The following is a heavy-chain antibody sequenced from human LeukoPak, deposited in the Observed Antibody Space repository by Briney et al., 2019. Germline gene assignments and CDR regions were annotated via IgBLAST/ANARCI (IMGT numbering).Heavy chain of an antibody. CDR1: GFTFSSYA. CDR2: ISGSGGGT. CDR3: AKVDEGRDFWSGYYYDAFDI. D-gene: IGHD3-3*01. V-gene: IGHV3-23*01. Sequence: PGGSLRLSCAASGFTFSSYAMSWVRQAPGKGLEWVSAISGSGGGTYYADSVKGRFTISRDNSKNTLYLQMNSLRAEDTAVYYCAKVDEGRDFWSGYYYDAFDIWGQGTMVTVSS. J-gene: IGHJ3*02.